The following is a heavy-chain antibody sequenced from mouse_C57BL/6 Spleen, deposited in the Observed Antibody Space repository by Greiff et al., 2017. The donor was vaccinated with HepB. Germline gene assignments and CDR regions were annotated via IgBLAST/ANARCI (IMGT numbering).Heavy chain of an antibody. CDR2: IYPGSGSN. CDR1: GYTFTSYW. Sequence: VQLQQSGAELVKPGASVKMSCKASGYTFTSYWITWVKQRPGQGLEWIGDIYPGSGSNNYNEKFKSKATLTVDKSSSTAYMQLSLLTSEDSAVYYCARDYGRGYYYAMDYWGQGTSVTVSS. V-gene: IGHV1-55*01. CDR3: ARDYGRGYYYAMDY. D-gene: IGHD1-1*01. J-gene: IGHJ4*01.